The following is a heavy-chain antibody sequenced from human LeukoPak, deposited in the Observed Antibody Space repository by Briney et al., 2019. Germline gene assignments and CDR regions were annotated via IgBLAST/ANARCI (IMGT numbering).Heavy chain of an antibody. J-gene: IGHJ4*02. Sequence: KPSETLSLTCTVSGGSISSYYWSWIRQAPGKGLEWIGYIYYSGSTNYNPSLKSRVTISVGTSKNQFSLKLNSVTAADTAVYYCAGDSEYNYGFDYWGQGTLVTVSS. CDR2: IYYSGST. V-gene: IGHV4-59*01. D-gene: IGHD5-18*01. CDR1: GGSISSYY. CDR3: AGDSEYNYGFDY.